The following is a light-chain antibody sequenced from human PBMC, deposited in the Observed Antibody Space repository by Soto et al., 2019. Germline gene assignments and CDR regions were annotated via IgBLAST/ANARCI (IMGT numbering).Light chain of an antibody. J-gene: IGLJ3*02. CDR3: QSSDGSTPCV. V-gene: IGLV6-57*04. CDR2: DDN. Sequence: NFMLAQPRSVSESQGKTVTISCTRSSGSVASSSVQWYRQRPGSAPTTVIFDDNQRPSGVPDRFSGSIDSSTNSASLTISGLKTEDEADYYCQSSDGSTPCVFGGGTNMTVL. CDR1: SGSVASSS.